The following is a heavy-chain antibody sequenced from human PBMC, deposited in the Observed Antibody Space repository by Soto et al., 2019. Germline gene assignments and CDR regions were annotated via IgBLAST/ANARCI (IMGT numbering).Heavy chain of an antibody. J-gene: IGHJ4*02. CDR1: GFTFASYA. CDR3: ARDPPPPDY. Sequence: QVQLVQSGAEVKKPGASVKVSCKASGFTFASYAISWMRQAPGQGLEWMGWINAYNGNTHYAQKLQGRVTLTTDTSTSTAYRELRSLRSDDTAVYYCARDPPPPDYWGQGTLVTVSS. V-gene: IGHV1-18*01. CDR2: INAYNGNT.